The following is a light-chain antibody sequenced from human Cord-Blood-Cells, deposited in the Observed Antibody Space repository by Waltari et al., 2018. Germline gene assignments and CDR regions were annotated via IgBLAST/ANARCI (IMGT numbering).Light chain of an antibody. CDR1: SCSIASNY. J-gene: IGLJ3*02. Sequence: NFMLTPPHSVSESPGKTVTISCTGSSCSIASNYVPWYQQRPGSAPTTVIYEDNQRPSGVPDRFSGSIDSSSNSASLTISGLKTEDEADYYCQSYDSSNWVFGGGTKLTVL. V-gene: IGLV6-57*02. CDR2: EDN. CDR3: QSYDSSNWV.